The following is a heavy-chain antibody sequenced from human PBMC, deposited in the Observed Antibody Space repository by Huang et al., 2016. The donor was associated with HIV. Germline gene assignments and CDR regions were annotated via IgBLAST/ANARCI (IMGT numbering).Heavy chain of an antibody. CDR1: GYAFRSYG. J-gene: IGHJ4*02. Sequence: QIQLVQSGHEVKRPGASVKVSCRASGYAFRSYGLSGLRQAPGQGLEWVGSISGMGSTNVAQRCQGRFTRTTDTSSGTAYMELRGLRSDDTSIFFCARITMTGYLDYWGQGTLVTVSS. CDR2: ISGMGST. CDR3: ARITMTGYLDY. V-gene: IGHV1-18*01. D-gene: IGHD3-9*01.